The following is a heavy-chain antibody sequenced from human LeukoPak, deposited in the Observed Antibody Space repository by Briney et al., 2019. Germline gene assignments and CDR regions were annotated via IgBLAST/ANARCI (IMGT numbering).Heavy chain of an antibody. D-gene: IGHD2-15*01. CDR3: AIHVGYCSGGSCYPPLYYFDY. Sequence: SETLSLPCTVSGGSISSDGYYWSWIRQHPGKGLEWIGYIYYSGSTYYNPSLKSRVTISVDTSKNQFSLKLSSVTAADTAVYYCAIHVGYCSGGSCYPPLYYFDYWGQGTLVTVSS. CDR2: IYYSGST. J-gene: IGHJ4*02. V-gene: IGHV4-31*03. CDR1: GGSISSDGYY.